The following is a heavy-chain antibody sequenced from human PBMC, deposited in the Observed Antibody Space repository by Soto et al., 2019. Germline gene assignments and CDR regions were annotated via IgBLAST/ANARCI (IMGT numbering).Heavy chain of an antibody. Sequence: QVQLVESGGGVVQSGESLRLSCAASGFTFSTYAMHWVRRAPGKGLEWVAFISYDGSNVYYADSVRGRFTISRENSKNTLYVQMNSLRPEDTAVYYCAKDQSTGEIDYWGQGTLVTVSS. CDR3: AKDQSTGEIDY. CDR1: GFTFSTYA. J-gene: IGHJ4*02. V-gene: IGHV3-30*18. CDR2: ISYDGSNV. D-gene: IGHD3-10*01.